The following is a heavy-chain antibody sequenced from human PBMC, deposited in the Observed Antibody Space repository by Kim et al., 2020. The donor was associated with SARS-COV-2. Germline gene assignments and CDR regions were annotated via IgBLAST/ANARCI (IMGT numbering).Heavy chain of an antibody. Sequence: SETLSLTCAVYGGSFSGYYWSWIRQPPGKGLEWIGEINHSGSTNYNPSLKSRVTISVDTSKNQFSLKLSSVTAADTALYYCASYWALRGRQPIAARRGGYFQHWGQGTLVTVSS. CDR3: ASYWALRGRQPIAARRGGYFQH. D-gene: IGHD6-13*01. V-gene: IGHV4-34*01. CDR1: GGSFSGYY. CDR2: INHSGST. J-gene: IGHJ1*01.